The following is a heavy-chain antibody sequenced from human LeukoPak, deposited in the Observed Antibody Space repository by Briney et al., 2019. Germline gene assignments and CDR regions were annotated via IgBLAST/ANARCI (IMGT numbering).Heavy chain of an antibody. Sequence: GESLKISCKGSGYSFTSYWISWVRQMPGKGLEWMGRIDPSDSYTNYSPSFQGHVTISADKSISTAYLQWSSLKASDTAMYYCARPSGYSGGWDAFDIWGQGTMVTVSS. CDR2: IDPSDSYT. V-gene: IGHV5-10-1*01. D-gene: IGHD6-19*01. CDR1: GYSFTSYW. CDR3: ARPSGYSGGWDAFDI. J-gene: IGHJ3*02.